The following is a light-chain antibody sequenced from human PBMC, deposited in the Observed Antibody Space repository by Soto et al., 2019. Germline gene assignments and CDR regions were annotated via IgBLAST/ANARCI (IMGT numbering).Light chain of an antibody. J-gene: IGKJ1*01. CDR3: QQYNSAPWT. CDR1: QGISSY. CDR2: AAS. Sequence: DIQMTQSPSSLSASVGDRVTITCRASQGISSYLAWYQQKPGQVPKLLIYAASTLQSGVPFRFSGSGSGTDFTLTISSLQSEDVATYYCQQYNSAPWTFGQGTKVEIK. V-gene: IGKV1-27*01.